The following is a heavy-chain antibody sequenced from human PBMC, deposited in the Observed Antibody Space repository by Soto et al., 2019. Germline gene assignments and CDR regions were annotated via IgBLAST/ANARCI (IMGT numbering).Heavy chain of an antibody. CDR2: IYYSGST. J-gene: IGHJ6*02. V-gene: IGHV4-59*01. CDR3: ARAAMAVVVPAAVYYYYGMDV. CDR1: GGSISGYY. Sequence: SETMSLACTVSGGSISGYYGVWIRQPPGKGLEWIGYIYYSGSTNYNPSLKSRVTISVDTSKNQFSLKLSSVTAADTAVYYCARAAMAVVVPAAVYYYYGMDVWGQGTAVPVSS. D-gene: IGHD2-2*01.